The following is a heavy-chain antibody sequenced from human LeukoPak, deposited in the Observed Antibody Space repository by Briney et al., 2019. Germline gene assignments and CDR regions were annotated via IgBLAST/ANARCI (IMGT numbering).Heavy chain of an antibody. CDR3: AKETRGSYSDY. CDR2: ISYDGSNR. Sequence: GGSLRLSCAASGFTFSSSGMHWVRQAPGKGLEWVAFISYDGSNRYYADSVKGRFTISRDNSKNTLYLQMNSLRAEDTAVYYCAKETRGSYSDYWGQGTLVTISS. J-gene: IGHJ4*02. V-gene: IGHV3-30*02. D-gene: IGHD5-12*01. CDR1: GFTFSSSG.